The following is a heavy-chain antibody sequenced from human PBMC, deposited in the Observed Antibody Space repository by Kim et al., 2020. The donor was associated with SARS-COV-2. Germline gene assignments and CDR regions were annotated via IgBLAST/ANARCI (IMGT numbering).Heavy chain of an antibody. CDR3: ATRRRGYSYGYYGRLDY. CDR2: ISSSGSTI. V-gene: IGHV3-11*01. J-gene: IGHJ4*02. CDR1: GFTFSDYY. D-gene: IGHD5-18*01. Sequence: GGSLRLSCAASGFTFSDYYMSWIRQAPGKGLEWVSYISSSGSTIYYADSVKGRFTISRDNAKNSLYLQMNSLRAEDTAVYYCATRRRGYSYGYYGRLDYWGQGTLVTVSS.